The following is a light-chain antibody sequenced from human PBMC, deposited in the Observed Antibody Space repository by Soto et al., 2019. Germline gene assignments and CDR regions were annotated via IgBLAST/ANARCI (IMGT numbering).Light chain of an antibody. CDR3: QQYGGSPTT. CDR2: AAS. CDR1: QSVDSNF. Sequence: EIVLTQSPGTLSLSPGERATLSCRASQSVDSNFLAWYQQKPGQAPRLLIYAASSRATAIPVRFSGSGSGTDFTLTISRLEPEDSAVYYCQQYGGSPTTFGQGTRLEIK. J-gene: IGKJ5*01. V-gene: IGKV3-20*01.